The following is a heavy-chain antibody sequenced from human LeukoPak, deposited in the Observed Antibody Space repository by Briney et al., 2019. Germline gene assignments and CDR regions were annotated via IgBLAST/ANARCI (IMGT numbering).Heavy chain of an antibody. V-gene: IGHV4-59*08. D-gene: IGHD6-19*01. Sequence: SETLSLTCTVSGGSISSYYWSWIRQPPGKGLEWIGYIYYSGSTNYNPSLNSRATMSVDTSKHQFSLKLNFVTAADTAVYYCARQGSGWYYFDYWGQGTVVTVSS. J-gene: IGHJ4*02. CDR3: ARQGSGWYYFDY. CDR1: GGSISSYY. CDR2: IYYSGST.